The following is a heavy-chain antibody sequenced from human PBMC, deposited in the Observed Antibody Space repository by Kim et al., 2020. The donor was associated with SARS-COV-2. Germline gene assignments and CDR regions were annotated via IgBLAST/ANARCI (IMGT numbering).Heavy chain of an antibody. J-gene: IGHJ6*01. Sequence: GGSLRLSCAASGFTFSSYAMHWVRQAPGKGLEWVALISYDGSNKYYADSVKGRFTISRDNSKNTLYLQMNSLRAEDTAVYYCARDSDYYDSSGDYYGMD. CDR3: ARDSDYYDSSGDYYGMD. D-gene: IGHD3-22*01. CDR1: GFTFSSYA. CDR2: ISYDGSNK. V-gene: IGHV3-30*04.